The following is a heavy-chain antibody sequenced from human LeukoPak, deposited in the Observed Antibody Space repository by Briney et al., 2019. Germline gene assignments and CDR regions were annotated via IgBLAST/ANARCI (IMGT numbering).Heavy chain of an antibody. CDR1: GGSISSYY. CDR3: ARADSSSVGPLGH. J-gene: IGHJ4*02. D-gene: IGHD6-13*01. V-gene: IGHV4-59*08. CDR2: IYYSGST. Sequence: PSETLSLTCTVSGGSISSYYWSWIRQPPGKGLEWIGYIYYSGSTNYNPSLKSRVTISVDTSKNQFSLKLSSVTAADTAVYYCARADSSSVGPLGHWGQGSLVTVSS.